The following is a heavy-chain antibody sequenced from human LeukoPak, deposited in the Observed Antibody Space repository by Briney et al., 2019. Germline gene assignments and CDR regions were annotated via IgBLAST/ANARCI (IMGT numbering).Heavy chain of an antibody. CDR1: GFTFSSYA. CDR3: AKEHRYNWNDAPMDV. D-gene: IGHD1-1*01. V-gene: IGHV3-23*01. CDR2: ISANGGST. Sequence: GGSLRLSCAASGFTFSSYAMHWVRQAPGKGLEWVSAISANGGSTYYADSVKGRFTISRDNPKNTVHLQMNGLRAEDTAVYYCAKEHRYNWNDAPMDVWGQGTTVTVSS. J-gene: IGHJ6*02.